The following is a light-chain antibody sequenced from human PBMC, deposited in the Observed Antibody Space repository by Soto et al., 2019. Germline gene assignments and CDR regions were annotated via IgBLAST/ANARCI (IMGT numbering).Light chain of an antibody. CDR3: QQRSNWPRT. CDR1: QSVSSY. V-gene: IGKV3-11*01. J-gene: IGKJ1*01. CDR2: DAS. Sequence: VLTQSPATLSLSRWELATLSCRASQSVSSYLAWYQQKPGQAPRLLIYDASNRATGIPARFSGSGSGTDFTLTISSLEPEDFAVYYCQQRSNWPRTFGQGTKVDIK.